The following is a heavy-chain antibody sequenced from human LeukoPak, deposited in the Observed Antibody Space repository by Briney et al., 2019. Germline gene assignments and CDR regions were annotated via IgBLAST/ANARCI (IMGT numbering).Heavy chain of an antibody. Sequence: GGSWSLSCPAFGFTFSNYGMTWARQPPGRGLGGVSSISPSSSYIYYADSMKGRFTISRDNAKNSLYLQMNSLRAEDTAVYYCARDRVAVVRGVSALDYWGQGTLVTVSS. J-gene: IGHJ4*02. D-gene: IGHD3-10*01. V-gene: IGHV3-21*01. CDR2: ISPSSSYI. CDR3: ARDRVAVVRGVSALDY. CDR1: GFTFSNYG.